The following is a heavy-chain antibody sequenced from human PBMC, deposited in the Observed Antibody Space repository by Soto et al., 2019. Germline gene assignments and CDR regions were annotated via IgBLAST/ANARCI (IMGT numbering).Heavy chain of an antibody. D-gene: IGHD3-10*01. Sequence: QVQLVESGGGLVKTGGSLRLSCAASGFSLGDSYMSWIRQSAGKGLEWLSYISGGSSYTKYAESVKGRFTISRDNARRSLFLQVNGLRADDTAIYYCAKTRVADSGYYFDHWGHGTMFTVSS. J-gene: IGHJ4*01. CDR2: ISGGSSYT. CDR1: GFSLGDSY. V-gene: IGHV3-11*05. CDR3: AKTRVADSGYYFDH.